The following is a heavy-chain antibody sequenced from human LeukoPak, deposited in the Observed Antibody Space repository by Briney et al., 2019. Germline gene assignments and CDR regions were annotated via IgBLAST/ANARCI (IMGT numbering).Heavy chain of an antibody. D-gene: IGHD3-16*02. Sequence: PSQTLSLTCAVSGGSISSGGYSWSWIRQPPGKGLEWIGYIYHSGSTYYNPSLKSRVTISVDRSKNQFSLKLSSVTAADTAVYYCATSHYVWGSYRIPGDAFDIWGQGTMVTVSS. CDR1: GGSISSGGYS. V-gene: IGHV4-30-2*01. J-gene: IGHJ3*02. CDR2: IYHSGST. CDR3: ATSHYVWGSYRIPGDAFDI.